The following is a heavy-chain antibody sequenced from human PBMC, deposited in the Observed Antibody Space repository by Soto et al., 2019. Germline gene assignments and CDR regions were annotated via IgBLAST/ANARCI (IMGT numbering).Heavy chain of an antibody. CDR1: GFSLSTSGVG. D-gene: IGHD3-3*01. V-gene: IGHV2-5*01. CDR2: IYWNDDN. J-gene: IGHJ4*02. Sequence: SGPALANPXQSFTLTCTFSGFSLSTSGVGVGWIRQPPRKALEWLALIYWNDDNRYSPSLKSRLTITKDTSKNQVVLTMTNMDPVDTATYYCPHSGPYYDFWSGYAPGYWGQGTLVTVSS. CDR3: PHSGPYYDFWSGYAPGY.